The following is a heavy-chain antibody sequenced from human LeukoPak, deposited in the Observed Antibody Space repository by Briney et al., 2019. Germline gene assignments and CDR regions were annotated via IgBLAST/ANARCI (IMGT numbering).Heavy chain of an antibody. Sequence: GGSLRLSCAASGFTSGTSWMSWVRQAPGKGLEWVANINQDGSAQYYVDSVKGRFTISRDNAKSSLYLQMNSLRAEDTAVYYCARARRYLGYCSGGSCYGYFDYWGQGTLVTVSS. V-gene: IGHV3-7*01. CDR2: INQDGSAQ. J-gene: IGHJ4*02. D-gene: IGHD2-15*01. CDR3: ARARRYLGYCSGGSCYGYFDY. CDR1: GFTSGTSW.